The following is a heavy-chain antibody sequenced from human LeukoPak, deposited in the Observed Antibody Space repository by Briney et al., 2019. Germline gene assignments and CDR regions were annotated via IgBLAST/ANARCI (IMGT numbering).Heavy chain of an antibody. D-gene: IGHD2-8*01. V-gene: IGHV3-23*01. Sequence: PGGSLRLSCAASGFTFSYYDMSWVRQAPGKGLEWVASITLSGGSTFYADSVKSRFTISRDNSKNTLYLQMNSLRAEDTAVYYCARALGYCTNGVCSPSLYFDSWGQGTLVTVSS. CDR3: ARALGYCTNGVCSPSLYFDS. J-gene: IGHJ4*02. CDR1: GFTFSYYD. CDR2: ITLSGGST.